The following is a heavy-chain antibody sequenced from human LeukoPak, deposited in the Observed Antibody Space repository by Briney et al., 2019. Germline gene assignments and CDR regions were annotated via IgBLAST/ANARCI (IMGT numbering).Heavy chain of an antibody. J-gene: IGHJ4*02. CDR1: GFTFTAYT. CDR3: ARGSGWYKAPFDY. D-gene: IGHD6-19*01. V-gene: IGHV3-21*01. Sequence: PGGSLRLSCAASGFTFTAYTMNWVRQAPGKGLELVSSINSGSTYRYYADSVKGRFTISRDNVKNSLYLQMNSLRAEDTAVYYCARGSGWYKAPFDYWGQGTLVTVSS. CDR2: INSGSTYR.